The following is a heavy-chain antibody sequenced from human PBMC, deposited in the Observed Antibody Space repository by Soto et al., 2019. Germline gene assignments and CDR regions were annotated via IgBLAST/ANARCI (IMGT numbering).Heavy chain of an antibody. V-gene: IGHV1-18*01. CDR2: ISTYNGDT. J-gene: IGHJ4*02. CDR1: GYTFTDYG. D-gene: IGHD2-2*01. CDR3: AREYCTSSSCYGSDF. Sequence: QVQLVQSGAEVKKPGASVKVSCKASGYTFTDYGISWVRQAPGQGLEWMGWISTYNGDTKYTQNFRGRVTMTADTSTTTAYMELTSTTSDDTAIYYCAREYCTSSSCYGSDFWGQGTLVTVSS.